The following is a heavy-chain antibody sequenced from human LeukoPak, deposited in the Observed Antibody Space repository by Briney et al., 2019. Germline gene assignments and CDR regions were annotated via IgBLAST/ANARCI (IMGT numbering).Heavy chain of an antibody. CDR3: ARDFLERYYDSSGYYYARAIDY. D-gene: IGHD3-22*01. CDR2: IWYDGSNK. Sequence: GGSLRLSCAASGFTFSSYGMHWVRRAPGKGLEWVAVIWYDGSNKYYADSVKGRFTISRDNSKDTLYLQMDSLRAEDTAVYYCARDFLERYYDSSGYYYARAIDYWGQGTLVTVSS. J-gene: IGHJ4*02. CDR1: GFTFSSYG. V-gene: IGHV3-33*01.